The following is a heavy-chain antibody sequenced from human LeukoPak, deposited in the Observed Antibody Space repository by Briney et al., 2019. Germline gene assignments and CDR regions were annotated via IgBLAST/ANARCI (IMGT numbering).Heavy chain of an antibody. D-gene: IGHD4-11*01. V-gene: IGHV4-34*01. CDR3: ARGSASNGAHY. Sequence: PSETLSLTCAVYGGSFSGYYWSWIRQPPGKGLEWIGEINHSGSTNYNPSLKSRVTISVDTSKNQFPLKLSSVTAADTAVYYCARGSASNGAHYWGQGTLVTVSS. J-gene: IGHJ4*02. CDR1: GGSFSGYY. CDR2: INHSGST.